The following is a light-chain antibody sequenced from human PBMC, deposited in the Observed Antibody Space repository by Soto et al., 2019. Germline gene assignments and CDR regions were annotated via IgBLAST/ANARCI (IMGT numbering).Light chain of an antibody. CDR2: AAS. V-gene: IGKV1-39*01. Sequence: DIQMTQSPPSLSASVGDRVTITCRASQTISSYLNWYQQKPGKATKLVIYAASSLHSGVPSRFSVSGSGTDFTLTISSLQPEDFATYYCQPSNSIPYTFGQGTKLEIK. CDR1: QTISSY. CDR3: QPSNSIPYT. J-gene: IGKJ2*01.